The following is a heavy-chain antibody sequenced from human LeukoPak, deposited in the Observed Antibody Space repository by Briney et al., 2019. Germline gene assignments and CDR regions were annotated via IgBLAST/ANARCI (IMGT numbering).Heavy chain of an antibody. CDR1: GGSFSGYY. CDR3: ARGGGNLLPYFDPKYYYYMDV. V-gene: IGHV4-34*01. J-gene: IGHJ6*03. Sequence: SETLSLTCAVYGGSFSGYYWTWIRQPPGKGLEWIGEINHSGSTNHNPSLKSRVTVSVDTSKSQFSLKLSSVTAADTAVYYCARGGGNLLPYFDPKYYYYMDVWGKGTTVTVSS. CDR2: INHSGST. D-gene: IGHD3-9*01.